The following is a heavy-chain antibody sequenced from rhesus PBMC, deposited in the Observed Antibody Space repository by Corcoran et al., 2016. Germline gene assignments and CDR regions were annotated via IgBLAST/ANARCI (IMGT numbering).Heavy chain of an antibody. Sequence: EVQLVQSGAEVKRPGESLKSSSKTSGYSFSSYWISWVRRMPGKGLEWLGAIDPSDTDTRYSPSFQGQVTISAGKSVSTAYLQWSSLEASDTATYYCALDGKRSYGFDYLGQRVLVTVSS. D-gene: IGHD5-36*01. CDR3: ALDGKRSYGFDY. CDR1: GYSFSSYW. J-gene: IGHJ4*01. CDR2: IDPSDTDT. V-gene: IGHV5-20*02.